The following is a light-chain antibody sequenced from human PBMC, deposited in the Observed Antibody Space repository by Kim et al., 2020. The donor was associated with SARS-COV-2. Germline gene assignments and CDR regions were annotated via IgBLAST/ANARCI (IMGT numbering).Light chain of an antibody. CDR2: AAS. CDR1: QGITNS. J-gene: IGKJ1*01. Sequence: GVRGTISCRASQGITNSLAWYQQKLGKIPHLLIYAASALQSGVPSRFSRSGPVTDFTLTVSSLQPEDGATYYCQKYNSTPWTLGQGTKADI. CDR3: QKYNSTPWT. V-gene: IGKV1-27*01.